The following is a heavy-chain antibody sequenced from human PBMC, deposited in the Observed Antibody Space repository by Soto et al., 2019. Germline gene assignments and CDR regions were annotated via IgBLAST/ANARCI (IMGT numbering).Heavy chain of an antibody. J-gene: IGHJ4*02. CDR2: ISNTGGST. D-gene: IGHD6-13*01. CDR1: GFTFSNYA. V-gene: IGHV3-23*01. CDR3: AKRPLTAAGFDY. Sequence: GGSLRLSCAASGFTFSNYAMGWVRQAPGKGLEWVSAISNTGGSTYYTDSVKGRFTISRDNSKNTLYLQMNSLRAEDTAVFYCAKRPLTAAGFDYWGQGPLVTVSS.